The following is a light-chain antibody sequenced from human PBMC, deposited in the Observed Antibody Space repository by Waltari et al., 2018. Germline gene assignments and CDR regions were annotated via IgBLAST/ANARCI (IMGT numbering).Light chain of an antibody. Sequence: DIVVTQSPDSLAVSLGERATINCKSSQSLFPTNNTNYLAWYQQKPGQPPKLLIYWASTRDSGVPDRFSGSGSGTDFTLAISSLQPEDVAVYYCQQYYATPNTFGQGTNVEIK. J-gene: IGKJ2*01. CDR2: WAS. CDR1: QSLFPTNNTNY. CDR3: QQYYATPNT. V-gene: IGKV4-1*01.